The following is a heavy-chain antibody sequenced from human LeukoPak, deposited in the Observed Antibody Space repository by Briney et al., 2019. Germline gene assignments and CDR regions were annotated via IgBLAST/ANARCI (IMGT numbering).Heavy chain of an antibody. CDR3: ARGVYYYGSGSYHHVLWWFDP. Sequence: SETLSLTCAVSGGSISSGSYSWSWIRQPPGKGLEWIGYIYHSGSTSYNPSLKSRVTISIDTSKNQFSLKLSSVTAADTAVYFCARGVYYYGSGSYHHVLWWFDPWGQGTLVTVSS. J-gene: IGHJ5*02. CDR2: IYHSGST. V-gene: IGHV4-30-2*01. D-gene: IGHD3-10*01. CDR1: GGSISSGSYS.